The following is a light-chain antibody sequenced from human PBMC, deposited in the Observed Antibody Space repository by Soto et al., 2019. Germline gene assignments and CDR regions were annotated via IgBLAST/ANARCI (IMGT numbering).Light chain of an antibody. V-gene: IGLV2-14*03. CDR2: DVS. CDR3: SSYTSSSTL. J-gene: IGLJ1*01. CDR1: SSDVGGYNY. Sequence: QSALTQPASVSGSPGQSITISCTGTSSDVGGYNYVSWYQHHPGKAPKLMIYDVSNRPSGVSNRFSGSKSGNTASLTISGLQAEDEAEYYCSSYTSSSTLLGTGTKLTVL.